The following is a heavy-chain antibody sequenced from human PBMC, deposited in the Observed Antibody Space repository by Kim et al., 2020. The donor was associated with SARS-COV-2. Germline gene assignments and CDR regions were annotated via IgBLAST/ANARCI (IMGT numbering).Heavy chain of an antibody. D-gene: IGHD3-22*01. V-gene: IGHV4-59*13. CDR1: GGSISSYY. Sequence: SETLSLTCTVSGGSISSYYWSWIRQPPGKGLEWIGYIYYSGSTNYNPSPKSRVTISVDTSKNQFSLKLSTVTAADTAVYYCSRGGGIVVVRDPFDYWGQGTLVTVSS. CDR3: SRGGGIVVVRDPFDY. J-gene: IGHJ4*02. CDR2: IYYSGST.